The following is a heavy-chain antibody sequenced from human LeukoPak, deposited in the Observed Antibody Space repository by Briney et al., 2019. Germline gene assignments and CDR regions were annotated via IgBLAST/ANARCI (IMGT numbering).Heavy chain of an antibody. Sequence: SETLSLTCTVSGGSISSYYWSWIRQPPGKGLEWIGYIYYSGSTNYNPSLKSRVTISVDTSKNQFSLKLSSVTAADTAVYYCARVRGSGSYHFDYWGQGTLVTVSS. V-gene: IGHV4-59*01. D-gene: IGHD3-10*01. CDR3: ARVRGSGSYHFDY. CDR2: IYYSGST. J-gene: IGHJ4*02. CDR1: GGSISSYY.